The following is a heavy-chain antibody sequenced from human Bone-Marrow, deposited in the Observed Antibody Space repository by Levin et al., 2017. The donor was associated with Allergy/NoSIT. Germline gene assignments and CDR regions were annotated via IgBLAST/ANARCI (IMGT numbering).Heavy chain of an antibody. V-gene: IGHV1-69*13. CDR3: ARENDFWSGLLDY. CDR2: ILPMFRAP. D-gene: IGHD3-3*01. J-gene: IGHJ4*02. CDR1: GGTFKNYG. Sequence: WASVKVSCKASGGTFKNYGIIWVRQAPGQGLERMGGILPMFRAPSYEQKFQGRLTISADEYTRTTYMELRSLRSEDTAVYYCARENDFWSGLLDYWGQGTLVTVSS.